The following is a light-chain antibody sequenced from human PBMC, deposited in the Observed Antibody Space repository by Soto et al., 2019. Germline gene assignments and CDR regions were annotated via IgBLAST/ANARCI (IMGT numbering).Light chain of an antibody. J-gene: IGLJ3*02. CDR3: GAWDDSLSGWV. CDR2: RNY. Sequence: QSVLTQPPSASETPGQRVTISCSGSSSNIGSNHVYWYQHLPGTAPKLLIYRNYLRPSGVPDRFSASKSGTSAALAISGLRSDDDADYYCGAWDDSLSGWVFGGGTKLTVL. V-gene: IGLV1-47*01. CDR1: SSNIGSNH.